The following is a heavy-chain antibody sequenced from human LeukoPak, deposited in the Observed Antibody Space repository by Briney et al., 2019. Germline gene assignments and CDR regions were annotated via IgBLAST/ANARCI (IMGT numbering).Heavy chain of an antibody. J-gene: IGHJ4*02. V-gene: IGHV1-8*01. D-gene: IGHD3-22*01. Sequence: ASVKVSCKDSGYTFSAYDINWVRQGAGQGLEWIGWMNPATGNTGCAQKFQGRVTMTRDTSKSTAYMELNSLRSEDTAVYYCARLSDTPAYYYSSGYYHIRYWGQGTLLTVSS. CDR3: ARLSDTPAYYYSSGYYHIRY. CDR1: GYTFSAYD. CDR2: MNPATGNT.